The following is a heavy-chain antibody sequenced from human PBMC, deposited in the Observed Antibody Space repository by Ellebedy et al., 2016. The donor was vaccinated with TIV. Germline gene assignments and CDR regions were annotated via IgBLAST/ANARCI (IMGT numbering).Heavy chain of an antibody. D-gene: IGHD3-10*01. Sequence: MPSETLSLTCTVSGGSITSNYWTWIRQPPGKGLEWLASIYHRGTPHYNPSLKGRVASSVDPSNNQFSLMMSSVTAADTAVYFCARILIDYYGSGSYYDEGGYFGSWGQGILVTVSS. J-gene: IGHJ4*02. CDR1: GGSITSNY. CDR2: IYHRGTP. CDR3: ARILIDYYGSGSYYDEGGYFGS. V-gene: IGHV4-59*08.